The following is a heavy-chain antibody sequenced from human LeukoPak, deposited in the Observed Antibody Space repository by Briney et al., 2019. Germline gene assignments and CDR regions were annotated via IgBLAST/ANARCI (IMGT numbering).Heavy chain of an antibody. CDR3: ARGVRQYYYGSGSYYPPFYYYYYMDV. Sequence: SETLSLTCAVYGGSFSDYYWSWIRQPPGKGLEWIGEINHSGSTNYNPSLKSRVTISVDTSKNQFSLKLSSVTAADTAVYYCARGVRQYYYGSGSYYPPFYYYYYMDVWGKGTTVTVSS. V-gene: IGHV4-34*01. CDR1: GGSFSDYY. CDR2: INHSGST. D-gene: IGHD3-10*01. J-gene: IGHJ6*03.